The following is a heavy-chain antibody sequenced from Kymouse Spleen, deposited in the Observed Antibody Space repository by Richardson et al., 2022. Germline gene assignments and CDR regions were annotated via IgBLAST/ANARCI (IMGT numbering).Heavy chain of an antibody. D-gene: IGHD3-10*01. J-gene: IGHJ5*02. CDR2: IKQDGSEK. CDR3: ARDSRITMVRGVILDP. CDR1: GFTFSSYW. V-gene: IGHV3-7*01. Sequence: EVQLVESGGGLVQPGGSLRLSCAASGFTFSSYWMSWVRQAPGKGLEWVANIKQDGSEKYYVDSVKGRFTISRDNAKNSLYLQMNSLRAEDTAVYYCARDSRITMVRGVILDPWGQGTLVTVSS.